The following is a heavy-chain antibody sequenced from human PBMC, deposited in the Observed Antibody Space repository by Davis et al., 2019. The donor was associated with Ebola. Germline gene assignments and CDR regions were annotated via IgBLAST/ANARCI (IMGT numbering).Heavy chain of an antibody. CDR3: ASFGQLVESYYFDY. J-gene: IGHJ4*02. CDR2: INPNTGGT. Sequence: AASVTVSCKASGYTFTNYYMHWVRQAPGQGLEWMGRINPNTGGTNYAQKFQGRVTMTRDTSISTAYMELSRLRSDDTAVYYCASFGQLVESYYFDYWGQGTLVNVSS. CDR1: GYTFTNYY. D-gene: IGHD1-1*01. V-gene: IGHV1-2*06.